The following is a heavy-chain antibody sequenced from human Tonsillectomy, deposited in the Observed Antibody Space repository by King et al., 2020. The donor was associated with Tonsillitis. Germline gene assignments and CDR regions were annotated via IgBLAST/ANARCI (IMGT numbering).Heavy chain of an antibody. CDR2: SYYTANT. Sequence: MQLQESGPGLVKPSETLSLTCTVSGVSIKRDYWSWIRQPPGQGLEWIGNSYYTANTNYNPSLKSRVTISVDTSKNQFSLKLTSVTAADTAVYYCAREYTTVSRFDPWGQGTLVTVSS. J-gene: IGHJ5*02. CDR1: GVSIKRDY. CDR3: AREYTTVSRFDP. D-gene: IGHD2-2*02. V-gene: IGHV4-59*12.